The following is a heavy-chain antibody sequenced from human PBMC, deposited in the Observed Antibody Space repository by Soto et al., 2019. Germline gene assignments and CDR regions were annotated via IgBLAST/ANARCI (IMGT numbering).Heavy chain of an antibody. CDR2: ITSTSGNT. CDR3: ARQPWDSGYYFFDH. J-gene: IGHJ4*02. D-gene: IGHD3-22*01. V-gene: IGHV3-11*06. Sequence: GGSLRLSCAASGFTFSDYYMSWIRQAPGKGLEWISFITSTSGNTIYADSVKGRFTISRDNAKNSLDLQMNSLRADDTAVYYCARQPWDSGYYFFDHWGQGTLVTVSS. CDR1: GFTFSDYY.